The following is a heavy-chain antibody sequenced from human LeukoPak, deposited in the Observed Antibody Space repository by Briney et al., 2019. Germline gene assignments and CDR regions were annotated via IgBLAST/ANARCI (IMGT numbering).Heavy chain of an antibody. CDR1: GFTFSTYA. V-gene: IGHV3-23*01. D-gene: IGHD2-15*01. J-gene: IGHJ4*02. Sequence: GGSLRLSCAASGFTFSTYAMNWVRQAPGKRLEWVSSITGSGRDTYYAGSVKGRIAISRVNSRNTLYLQMNSLRAEDAAVYYCAKAPLGRCTGVICYYFDYWGQGTLVTVSS. CDR2: ITGSGRDT. CDR3: AKAPLGRCTGVICYYFDY.